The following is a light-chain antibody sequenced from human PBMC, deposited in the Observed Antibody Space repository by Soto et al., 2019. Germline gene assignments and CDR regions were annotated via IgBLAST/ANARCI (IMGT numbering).Light chain of an antibody. V-gene: IGLV2-11*01. CDR1: SNDVGYYKY. CDR3: CSYAGSYTYV. Sequence: QSALTQPRSVSGSPGQSVTISCTGTSNDVGYYKYVSWYQQHPGKAPKLMIYDVSKRPSGVPDRFSGSKSGSTASLTISGLXXXXEADYYCCSYAGSYTYVFGTGTKLTVL. CDR2: DVS. J-gene: IGLJ1*01.